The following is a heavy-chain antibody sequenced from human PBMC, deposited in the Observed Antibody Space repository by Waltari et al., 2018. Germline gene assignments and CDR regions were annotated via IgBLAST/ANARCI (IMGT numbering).Heavy chain of an antibody. CDR3: ARTGYGGNALDY. D-gene: IGHD2-15*01. CDR2: MNPDGSEK. V-gene: IGHV3-7*01. J-gene: IGHJ4*02. Sequence: EVQLVESGGGLVKPGGSLRLSCAASGFTFSSYSMNWVRQDPGKGLEWVANMNPDGSEKRYVDSVKGRFPISRDNAKKSLYLQMNSLRAEDTAIYYCARTGYGGNALDYWGQGTLVTVSS. CDR1: GFTFSSYS.